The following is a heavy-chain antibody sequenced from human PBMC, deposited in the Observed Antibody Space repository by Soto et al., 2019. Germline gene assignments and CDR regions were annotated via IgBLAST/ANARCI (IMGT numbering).Heavy chain of an antibody. CDR2: INAGNGNT. V-gene: IGHV1-3*01. CDR3: ARVYGSGWSFDY. CDR1: GYSFISYV. J-gene: IGHJ4*02. D-gene: IGHD6-19*01. Sequence: ASVKVSCKASGYSFISYVMHWVRQAPGQRPEWMGWINAGNGNTKCSQKFQGRVTITRNTSASTAYMELISLRSEDTAVYYCARVYGSGWSFDYWGQGTLVTVSS.